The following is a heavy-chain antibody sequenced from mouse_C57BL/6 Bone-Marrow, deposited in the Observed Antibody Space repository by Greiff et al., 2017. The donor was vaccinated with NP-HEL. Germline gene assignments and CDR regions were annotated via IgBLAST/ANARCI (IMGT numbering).Heavy chain of an antibody. V-gene: IGHV1-26*01. CDR1: GYTFTDYY. Sequence: VQLQQSGPELVKPGASVKISCKASGYTFTDYYMNWVKQSHGKSLEWIGDINPNNGGTSYNQKFKCKATLTVDKSSSTAYMELRSLTSEDSAVYYCARSREGDWYFDVWGTGTTVTVSS. CDR3: ARSREGDWYFDV. J-gene: IGHJ1*03. CDR2: INPNNGGT.